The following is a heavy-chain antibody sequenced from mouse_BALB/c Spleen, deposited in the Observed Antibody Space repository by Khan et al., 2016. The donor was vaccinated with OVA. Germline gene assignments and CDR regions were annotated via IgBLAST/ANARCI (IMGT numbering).Heavy chain of an antibody. CDR3: ARSYYNASGRYAMDY. D-gene: IGHD1-1*01. CDR1: GYTFTSYW. Sequence: DLVMPGAAVTLSCKASGYTFTSYWINWIKQRPGQGLEWIGRIAPGSGSTSYTDMFKGKATLTVDASSSTAYIQLSSLSSEDSAVYTCARSYYNASGRYAMDYWGQGTSVTVSS. V-gene: IGHV1S41*01. CDR2: IAPGSGST. J-gene: IGHJ4*01.